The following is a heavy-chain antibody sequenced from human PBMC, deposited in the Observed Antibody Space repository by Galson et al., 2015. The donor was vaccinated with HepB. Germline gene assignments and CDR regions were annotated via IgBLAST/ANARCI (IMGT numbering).Heavy chain of an antibody. D-gene: IGHD3-3*01. J-gene: IGHJ4*02. CDR2: ISAYNGNT. V-gene: IGHV1-18*01. Sequence: SVKVSCKASGYTFTNYGISWVRQAPGRGLEWMGWISAYNGNTNYAQKFQGRVTMTTDTSTSTAYMELRSLRSDDTAVYYCAKGGYYTPFDYWGQGTLVTVSS. CDR1: GYTFTNYG. CDR3: AKGGYYTPFDY.